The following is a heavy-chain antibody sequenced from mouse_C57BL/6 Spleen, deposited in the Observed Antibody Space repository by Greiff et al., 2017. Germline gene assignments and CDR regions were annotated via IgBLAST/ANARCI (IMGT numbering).Heavy chain of an antibody. CDR1: GYTFTSYW. J-gene: IGHJ2*01. V-gene: IGHV1-52*01. CDR2: IDPSDSET. CDR3: ARSGEDRYFDY. Sequence: QVQLQQPGAELVRPGSSVKLSCKASGYTFTSYWMHWVKQRPIQGLEWIGNIDPSDSETHYNQKFKDKATLTVDKSSSTAYMQLSSLTSEDSAVYYCARSGEDRYFDYWGQGTTLTVSS.